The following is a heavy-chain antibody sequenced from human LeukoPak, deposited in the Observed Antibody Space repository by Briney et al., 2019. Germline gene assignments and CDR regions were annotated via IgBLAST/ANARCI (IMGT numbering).Heavy chain of an antibody. CDR2: ISTTGST. Sequence: SETLSLTCSVSGVAISDYFWSWIRQPAGRDLEWIGRISTTGSTYFNPSLQSRVRMSVDSSKTHFSLRLSSVTAADTAVYYCARSPSTIGWNWGYYFDFWGQGHLVTVSS. D-gene: IGHD1-7*01. CDR3: ARSPSTIGWNWGYYFDF. CDR1: GVAISDYF. V-gene: IGHV4-4*07. J-gene: IGHJ4*02.